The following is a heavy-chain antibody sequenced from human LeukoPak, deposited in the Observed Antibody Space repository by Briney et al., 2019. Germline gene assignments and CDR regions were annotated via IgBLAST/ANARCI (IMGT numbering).Heavy chain of an antibody. J-gene: IGHJ5*02. CDR3: ATDHSMADTAWWFDP. D-gene: IGHD5-24*01. V-gene: IGHV1-2*02. CDR2: INPNSGGT. CDR1: GYTFTGYY. Sequence: ASVKVSCKASGYTFTGYYMHWVRQAPGQGLEWMGWINPNSGGTNYAQKFQGRVTMTRDTSTSTLYMELSSLRSEDTAFYYCATDHSMADTAWWFDPWGQGTLVTVSS.